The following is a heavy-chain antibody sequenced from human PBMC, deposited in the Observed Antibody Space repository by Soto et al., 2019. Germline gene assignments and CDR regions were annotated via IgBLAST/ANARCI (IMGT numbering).Heavy chain of an antibody. D-gene: IGHD6-19*01. CDR3: ARESFTSGWTDS. Sequence: QMQLVESGGGLVKPGGSLRLSCAVSGFSFSDYYMTWIRQAPGKGLEWVSCISSSGTSKYYADSVRGRFTISRDNAKNSLVRQMNSRRPEDTAVYYCARESFTSGWTDS. CDR2: ISSSGTSK. CDR1: GFSFSDYY. J-gene: IGHJ5*01. V-gene: IGHV3-11*01.